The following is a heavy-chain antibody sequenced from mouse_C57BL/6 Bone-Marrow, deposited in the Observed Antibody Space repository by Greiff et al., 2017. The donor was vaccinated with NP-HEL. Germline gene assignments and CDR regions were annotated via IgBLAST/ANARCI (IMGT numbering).Heavy chain of an antibody. Sequence: VQVVESGAELVRPGTSVKMSCKASGYTFTNYWIGWAKQRPGHGLEWIGDIYPGGGYTNYNEKFKGKATLTADKSSSTAYMQFSSLTSEDSAIYYCARSGDGYPYYFDYWGQGTTLTVSS. CDR2: IYPGGGYT. CDR3: ARSGDGYPYYFDY. D-gene: IGHD2-3*01. CDR1: GYTFTNYW. V-gene: IGHV1-63*01. J-gene: IGHJ2*01.